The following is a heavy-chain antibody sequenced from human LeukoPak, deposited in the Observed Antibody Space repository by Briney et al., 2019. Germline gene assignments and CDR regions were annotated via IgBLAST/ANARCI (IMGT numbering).Heavy chain of an antibody. V-gene: IGHV1-46*01. CDR3: ASVSSIAARSFDY. D-gene: IGHD6-6*01. J-gene: IGHJ4*02. CDR1: GYTFTSYY. Sequence: GASVKVSCKASGYTFTSYYMHWVRQAPGQGLEWMGIINPSGGSTSYAQKFQGRVTMTRDTSISTAYMVLSRLRSDDAAVYYCASVSSIAARSFDYWGQGTLVTVSS. CDR2: INPSGGST.